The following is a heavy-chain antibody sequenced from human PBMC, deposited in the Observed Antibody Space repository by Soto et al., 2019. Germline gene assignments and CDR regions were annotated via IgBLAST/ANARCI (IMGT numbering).Heavy chain of an antibody. Sequence: GASVKVSCKASGYTFTGYYMHWVRQAPGQGLEWMGWINPNSGGTNYAQKFQGWVTMTRDTSISTAYMELSRLRSDDTAVYYCARDTATMVRGVISRPFDYWGQGTLVTVSS. CDR2: INPNSGGT. CDR1: GYTFTGYY. V-gene: IGHV1-2*04. D-gene: IGHD3-10*01. J-gene: IGHJ4*02. CDR3: ARDTATMVRGVISRPFDY.